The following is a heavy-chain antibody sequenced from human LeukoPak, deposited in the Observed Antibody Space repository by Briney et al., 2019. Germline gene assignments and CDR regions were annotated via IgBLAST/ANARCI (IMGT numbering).Heavy chain of an antibody. J-gene: IGHJ4*02. Sequence: PGGSLRLSCAASGFTFSSYAMHWVRQTPGKGLEWVANIEQDGGDTYYVDSVKGRFTISRDNAVNSLYLQMNSLRAEDTAVYYCVRGQVSSSSIWGQGTLVTVSS. V-gene: IGHV3-7*03. CDR1: GFTFSSYA. D-gene: IGHD6-6*01. CDR2: IEQDGGDT. CDR3: VRGQVSSSSI.